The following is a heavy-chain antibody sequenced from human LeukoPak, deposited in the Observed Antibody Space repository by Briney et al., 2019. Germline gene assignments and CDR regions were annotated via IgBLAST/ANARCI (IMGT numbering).Heavy chain of an antibody. CDR1: GFTFSSYA. CDR2: ISGSGGST. V-gene: IGHV3-23*01. D-gene: IGHD3-3*01. CDR3: AKDAYYDFWSGYYNYYYGMDV. Sequence: GGSLRLSCAASGFTFSSYAMSWVRQAPGKGLEWVSAISGSGGSTYYADSVKGRFTISRDNSKNTLYLQMNSLRAEDTAVYYCAKDAYYDFWSGYYNYYYGMDVWGQGTTVTVSS. J-gene: IGHJ6*02.